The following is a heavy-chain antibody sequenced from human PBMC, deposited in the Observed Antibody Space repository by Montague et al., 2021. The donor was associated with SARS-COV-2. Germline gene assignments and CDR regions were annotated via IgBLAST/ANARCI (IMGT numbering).Heavy chain of an antibody. J-gene: IGHJ3*02. Sequence: SETLSLTCTVSGGSISSYYWSWIRQPPGKGLEWIGYIYHSGSTNYNPSLKSRVTISVSTSKNQFSLKLSSVTAAATAVYYCARAVRYYYDNSGPGAFDIWGQGTTVTVSS. CDR1: GGSISSYY. CDR3: ARAVRYYYDNSGPGAFDI. CDR2: IYHSGST. D-gene: IGHD3-22*01. V-gene: IGHV4-59*01.